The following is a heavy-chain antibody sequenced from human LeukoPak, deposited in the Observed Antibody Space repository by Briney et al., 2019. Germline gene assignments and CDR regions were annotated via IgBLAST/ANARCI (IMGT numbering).Heavy chain of an antibody. CDR2: INHSGST. CDR1: GGFFIGYY. V-gene: IGHV4-34*01. D-gene: IGHD3-9*01. CDR3: ARIPLYYDILTGYYSLRSHTIDY. Sequence: SETLSLTCAVYGGFFIGYYWSWIRQPPGKGLGWIGEINHSGSTNYNPSLKSRVTISVDTSKNQFSLKLSSVTAADTAVYYCARIPLYYDILTGYYSLRSHTIDYWGQGTLVTVSS. J-gene: IGHJ4*02.